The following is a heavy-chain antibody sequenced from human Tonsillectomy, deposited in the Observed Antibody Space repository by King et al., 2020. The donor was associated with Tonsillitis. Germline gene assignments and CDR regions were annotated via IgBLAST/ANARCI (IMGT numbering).Heavy chain of an antibody. CDR3: TRGRPDGGYYDFYYMDV. CDR2: IRSNTYGGTT. CDR1: GFTFGDYA. Sequence: VQLVESGGGLVQPGRSLRLSCTASGFTFGDYAMSWVRQAPGKGLEWVGFIRSNTYGGTTEYAASVKGRFTFSRDDSKRIAYLQMNSLKTEDTAVYYCTRGRPDGGYYDFYYMDVWGKGTTVTVSS. V-gene: IGHV3-49*04. D-gene: IGHD3-16*01. J-gene: IGHJ6*03.